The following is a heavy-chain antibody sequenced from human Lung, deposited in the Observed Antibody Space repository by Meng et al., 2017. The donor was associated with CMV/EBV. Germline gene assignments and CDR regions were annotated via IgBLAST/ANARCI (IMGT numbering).Heavy chain of an antibody. CDR2: ISYDGSNK. CDR1: GFTFSSYA. V-gene: IGHV3-30*04. Sequence: SCAASGFTFSSYAMHWVRQAPGKGLEWVAVISYDGSNKYYADSVKGRFTISRDNSKNTLYLQMNSLRAEDTAVYYCARDLSFSGWYRNAFDIWGNGPMVTVSS. CDR3: ARDLSFSGWYRNAFDI. D-gene: IGHD6-19*01. J-gene: IGHJ3*02.